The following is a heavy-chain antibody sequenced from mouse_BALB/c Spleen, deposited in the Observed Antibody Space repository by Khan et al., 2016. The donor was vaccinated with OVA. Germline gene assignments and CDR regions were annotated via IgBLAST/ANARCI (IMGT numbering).Heavy chain of an antibody. CDR2: VSSGSATI. V-gene: IGHV5-17*02. CDR1: GFTFSHFG. J-gene: IGHJ1*01. D-gene: IGHD2-4*01. CDR3: ARSRITTWYFDV. Sequence: EVELVASGGGLVQPGGSRKLSCAASGFTFSHFGMHWVRQAPEKGLEWVAYVSSGSATIYYADTMKGRFTISRDNPKNTLFLHMTSLRSEDTAMYYCARSRITTWYFDVWGAGTTVTVSS.